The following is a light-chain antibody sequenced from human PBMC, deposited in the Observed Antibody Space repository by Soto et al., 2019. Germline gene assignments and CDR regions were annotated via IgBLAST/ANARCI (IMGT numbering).Light chain of an antibody. CDR1: QSVGSN. J-gene: IGKJ1*01. CDR3: HQYDSWPRT. CDR2: SAS. V-gene: IGKV3-15*01. Sequence: EIVMTQSPATLSVSPGERATLSCRASQSVGSNLAWYQQKPGQAPRLLIYSASTRDTGIPPRFGGSGFGTEFTLTISSLQSEDFVVYYCHQYDSWPRTFGQGTKVEIK.